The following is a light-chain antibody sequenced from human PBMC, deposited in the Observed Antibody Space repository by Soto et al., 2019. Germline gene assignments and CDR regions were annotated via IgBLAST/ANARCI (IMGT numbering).Light chain of an antibody. CDR2: GAS. CDR3: QKYDSAPRT. Sequence: DIQMTQSPSSLSASVGDRVTIACRASHDIINYLAWYQQKPGKVPKLLIYGASNLQSGVPSRFSGSGSRTDFTLTISSLQPEDVATYYCQKYDSAPRTFGPGTKVEIK. V-gene: IGKV1-27*01. CDR1: HDIINY. J-gene: IGKJ1*01.